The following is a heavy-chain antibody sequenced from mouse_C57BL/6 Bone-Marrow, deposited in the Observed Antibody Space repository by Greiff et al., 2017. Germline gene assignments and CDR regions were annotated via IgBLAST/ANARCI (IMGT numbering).Heavy chain of an antibody. D-gene: IGHD3-2*02. Sequence: QVQLQQPGAELVKPGASVKMSCKASGYTFTSYWITWVKQRPGQGLEWIGDIYPGSGSTNYNEKFKGKATLTVDTSSSTAYMQLSSLTSEASAVYDCARRGSGHVFAYWGQGTLVTVSA. CDR3: ARRGSGHVFAY. CDR1: GYTFTSYW. J-gene: IGHJ3*01. CDR2: IYPGSGST. V-gene: IGHV1-55*01.